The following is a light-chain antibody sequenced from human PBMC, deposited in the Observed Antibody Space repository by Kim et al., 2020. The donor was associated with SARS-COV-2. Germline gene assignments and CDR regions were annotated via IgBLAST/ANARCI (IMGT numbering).Light chain of an antibody. CDR2: AAS. J-gene: IGKJ4*01. CDR1: QGISSY. Sequence: ASVGDRVTTTCRASQGISSYLAWYQQKPGKAPKLLIYAASTLQSGVPSRFSGSGSGTEFTLTISSLQPEDFATYYCQQLNSYPRLTFGGGTKLEI. CDR3: QQLNSYPRLT. V-gene: IGKV1-9*01.